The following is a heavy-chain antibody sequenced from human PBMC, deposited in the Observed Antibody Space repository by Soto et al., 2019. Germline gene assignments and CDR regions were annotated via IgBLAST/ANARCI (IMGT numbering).Heavy chain of an antibody. CDR3: ARDKGDGSFDY. D-gene: IGHD2-21*01. CDR1: GFTFSSYD. Sequence: PGGPLRLSCAASGFTFSSYDMHWVRQATGKGLEWVSAIGTAGDTYYPGSVKGRFTISRENAKNSLYLQMNSLRAGDTAVYYCARDKGDGSFDYWGQGTLVTVSS. CDR2: IGTAGDT. V-gene: IGHV3-13*01. J-gene: IGHJ4*02.